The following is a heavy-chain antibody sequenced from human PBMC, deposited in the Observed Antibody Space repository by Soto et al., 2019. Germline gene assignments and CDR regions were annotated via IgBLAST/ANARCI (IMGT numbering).Heavy chain of an antibody. V-gene: IGHV3-30*03. J-gene: IGHJ4*02. Sequence: QVQLVESGGGVVQPGRSLRLSCAASGFSFSGSGMHWVRQAPGKGLEGVAVISYDGNDQYYGDSVKGRFTISRDNSKNTLYLQLINLRTEYTAMYYCAIHGRGSTMIRLTHWGQGTLVIVSS. CDR3: AIHGRGSTMIRLTH. D-gene: IGHD2-15*01. CDR2: ISYDGNDQ. CDR1: GFSFSGSG.